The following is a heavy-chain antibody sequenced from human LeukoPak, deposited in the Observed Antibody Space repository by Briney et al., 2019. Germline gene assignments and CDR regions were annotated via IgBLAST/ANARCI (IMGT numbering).Heavy chain of an antibody. Sequence: SETLSLTCTVSGDSINNYYWSWIRQPPGEGLEWIGCIFGSGSSNYNPSLKSRLTISVDTSKNQFSLKLTSATAADTAVYYCAREYGSGSYYGAMEYWGQGTLVTVSS. D-gene: IGHD3-10*01. CDR3: AREYGSGSYYGAMEY. J-gene: IGHJ4*02. CDR2: IFGSGSS. V-gene: IGHV4-59*01. CDR1: GDSINNYY.